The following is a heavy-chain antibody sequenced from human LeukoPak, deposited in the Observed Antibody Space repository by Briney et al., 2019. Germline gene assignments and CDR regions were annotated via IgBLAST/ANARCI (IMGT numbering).Heavy chain of an antibody. CDR3: ARDPDYGDYVGGY. J-gene: IGHJ4*02. D-gene: IGHD4-17*01. CDR1: GFIFSSFA. V-gene: IGHV3-23*01. CDR2: IDGDGGNT. Sequence: GGSLRLSCAVSGFIFSSFAMSWVRQAPGKGLEWVSGIDGDGGNTWNADSVKGRFTISRDSAKNSLYLQMNSLRAEDTAVYYCARDPDYGDYVGGYWGQGTLVTVSS.